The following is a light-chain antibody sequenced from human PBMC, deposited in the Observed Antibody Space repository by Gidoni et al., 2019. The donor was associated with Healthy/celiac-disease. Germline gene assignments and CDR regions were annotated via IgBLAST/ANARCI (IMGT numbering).Light chain of an antibody. CDR2: GNS. J-gene: IGLJ3*02. V-gene: IGLV1-40*01. CDR3: QSYDSSLSGSV. Sequence: QSVLTQPPSVSGAPGQRVTISCTGSSSNIGAGYDVHWYQQLPGTPPKLLIYGNSIRPSGVPDRFSGSKSGTSASLAITGLQAEDEADYYCQSYDSSLSGSVFGGGTKLTVL. CDR1: SSNIGAGYD.